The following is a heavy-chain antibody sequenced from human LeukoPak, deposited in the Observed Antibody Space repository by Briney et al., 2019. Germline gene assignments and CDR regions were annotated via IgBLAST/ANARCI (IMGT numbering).Heavy chain of an antibody. Sequence: ASVKVSCKASGYTFTSYYMHCVRQAPGQGLEWMGIINPSGGSTSYAQKFQARVTMTRDTSTSTVYMELSSLRSEDTAVYYCARALSSCSGGSCYSSWFDPWGQGTLVTVSS. V-gene: IGHV1-46*01. CDR2: INPSGGST. D-gene: IGHD2-15*01. CDR3: ARALSSCSGGSCYSSWFDP. J-gene: IGHJ5*02. CDR1: GYTFTSYY.